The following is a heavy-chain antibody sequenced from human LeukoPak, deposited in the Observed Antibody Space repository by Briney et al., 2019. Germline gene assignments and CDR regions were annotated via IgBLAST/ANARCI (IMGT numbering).Heavy chain of an antibody. V-gene: IGHV3-23*01. CDR1: GFTFNSYA. Sequence: GSLRLSCAASGFTFNSYAMSWVRQAPWERLQWVSGVSDSGGNTYYADSVRGRFTISRDNSKNTLYLQMNSLRAEDTAVYYCARHRSSWLIGYWGQGTLVTVSS. J-gene: IGHJ4*02. D-gene: IGHD6-6*01. CDR2: VSDSGGNT. CDR3: ARHRSSWLIGY.